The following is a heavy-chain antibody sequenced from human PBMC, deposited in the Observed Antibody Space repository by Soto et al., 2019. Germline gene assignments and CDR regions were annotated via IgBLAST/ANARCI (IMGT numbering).Heavy chain of an antibody. CDR2: IYFDGTT. V-gene: IGHV4-39*01. CDR3: ALRQYLAWSPY. CDR1: AGSISSSSNY. Sequence: SETLSLTCTVSAGSISSSSNYRGWIRQPPGKGLEWIGSIYFDGTTHYSPSLKSRVTISVDPSKNQFSLTLSPVTAADTAVYYCALRQYLAWSPYWGQGALVTVSS. D-gene: IGHD2-15*01. J-gene: IGHJ4*02.